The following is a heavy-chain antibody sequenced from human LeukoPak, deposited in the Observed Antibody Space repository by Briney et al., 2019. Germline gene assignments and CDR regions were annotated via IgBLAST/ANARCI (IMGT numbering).Heavy chain of an antibody. D-gene: IGHD3-3*01. CDR2: ISGDETYT. V-gene: IGHV3-74*01. Sequence: PGGSLRLSCVASGFTFSTDFMHWIRQPPGEGLMYVSQISGDETYTNYADSVKGRFTISRDNAKNTLYLQMNSLRAEDTAVYYCAKTPGRFLEWLFDYWGQGTLVTVSS. J-gene: IGHJ4*02. CDR3: AKTPGRFLEWLFDY. CDR1: GFTFSTDF.